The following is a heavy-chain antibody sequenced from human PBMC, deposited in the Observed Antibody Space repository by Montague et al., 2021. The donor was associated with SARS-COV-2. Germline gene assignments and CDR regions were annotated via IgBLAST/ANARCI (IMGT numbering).Heavy chain of an antibody. D-gene: IGHD5-24*01. CDR2: ITPGGDIP. V-gene: IGHV3-23*01. Sequence: SLRLSCAASGFSFSAYAMSWVRQAPGKGLKWVSAITPGGDIPYYADSVRGRFTISRGNARNTVYLQMDSLRVEDTAVYYCVKDTYGSFDPWGLGTLVTVSS. J-gene: IGHJ5*02. CDR3: VKDTYGSFDP. CDR1: GFSFSAYA.